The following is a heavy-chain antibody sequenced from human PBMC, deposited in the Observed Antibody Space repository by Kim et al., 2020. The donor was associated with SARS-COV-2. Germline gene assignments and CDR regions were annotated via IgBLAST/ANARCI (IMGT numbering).Heavy chain of an antibody. D-gene: IGHD5-18*01. CDR3: ARDSRWLQPDWYFDL. V-gene: IGHV4-61*01. Sequence: SETLSLTCTVSGGSVSSGSYYWSWIRQPPGKGLEWIGYIYYSGSTNYNPSLKSRVTISVDTSKNQFSLKLSSVTAADTAVYYCARDSRWLQPDWYFDLWGRGTLVTVSS. J-gene: IGHJ2*01. CDR2: IYYSGST. CDR1: GGSVSSGSYY.